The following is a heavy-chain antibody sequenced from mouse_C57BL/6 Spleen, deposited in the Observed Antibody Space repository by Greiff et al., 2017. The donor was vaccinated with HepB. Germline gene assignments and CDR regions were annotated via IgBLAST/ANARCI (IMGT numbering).Heavy chain of an antibody. CDR2: IDPSDSYT. CDR3: ARKGATITTVVADWYFDV. J-gene: IGHJ1*03. CDR1: GYTFTSYW. Sequence: VKLQQPGAELVMPGASVKLSCKASGYTFTSYWMHWVKQRPGQGLEWIGEIDPSDSYTNYNQKFKGKSTLTVDKSSSTAYMQLSSLTSEDSAVYYCARKGATITTVVADWYFDVWGTGTTVTVSS. D-gene: IGHD1-1*01. V-gene: IGHV1-69*01.